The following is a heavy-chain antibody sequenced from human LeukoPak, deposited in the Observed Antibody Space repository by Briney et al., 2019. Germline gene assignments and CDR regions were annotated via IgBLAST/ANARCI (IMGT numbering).Heavy chain of an antibody. CDR2: ISPSGGST. CDR1: GYTFTSYY. J-gene: IGHJ4*02. V-gene: IGHV1-46*01. CDR3: ARDTGAVWYYDSSGNFDY. D-gene: IGHD3-22*01. Sequence: GASVKVSCKASGYTFTSYYIHWVRQAPGQGLEWMGMISPSGGSTSYPQKFQGRVTMTRDTSTSTVYMELSSLRSEDTAVYYCARDTGAVWYYDSSGNFDYWGQGTLVTVSS.